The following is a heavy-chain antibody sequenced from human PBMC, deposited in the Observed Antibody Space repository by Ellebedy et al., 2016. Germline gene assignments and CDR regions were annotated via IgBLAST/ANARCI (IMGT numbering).Heavy chain of an antibody. CDR1: GFTFSSYG. V-gene: IGHV3-33*01. CDR2: IWYDGSNK. D-gene: IGHD3-22*01. Sequence: GESLKISXAASGFTFSSYGMHWVRQAPGKGLEWVAVIWYDGSNKYYADSVKGRFTISRDNSKNTLYLQMNSLRAEDTAVYYCARGLGYYYDSSGSYYFDYWGQGTLVTVSS. CDR3: ARGLGYYYDSSGSYYFDY. J-gene: IGHJ4*02.